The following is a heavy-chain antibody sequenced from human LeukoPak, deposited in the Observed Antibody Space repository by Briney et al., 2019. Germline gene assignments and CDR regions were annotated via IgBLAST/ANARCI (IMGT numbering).Heavy chain of an antibody. CDR1: GYTFSSHG. J-gene: IGHJ5*02. Sequence: VASVKVSCKTSGYTFSSHGITWVRQAPGQGLEWMGWISTKNGNTNYAQKFKGRVTMTTDTSTSTAYMELRGLRSDDTAMYYCARGGIQLWLRSWFDPWGQGTRVTVSS. V-gene: IGHV1-18*01. CDR3: ARGGIQLWLRSWFDP. CDR2: ISTKNGNT. D-gene: IGHD5-18*01.